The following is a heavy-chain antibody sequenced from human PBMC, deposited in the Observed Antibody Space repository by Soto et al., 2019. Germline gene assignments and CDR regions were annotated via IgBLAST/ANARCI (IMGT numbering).Heavy chain of an antibody. CDR2: IYYSGNI. CDR1: GASISSADYF. Sequence: QVQLQESGPGLVKPSQTLSLTCTVSGASISSADYFWSWIRQPPGQGLEWIGYIYYSGNIFYNPSLESRGTISVDTSKNQFSRKLTSGTAADTAVYYCARQRTVYFARPGDWLDPWGQGTLVTVSS. V-gene: IGHV4-30-4*01. CDR3: ARQRTVYFARPGDWLDP. J-gene: IGHJ5*02. D-gene: IGHD3-9*01.